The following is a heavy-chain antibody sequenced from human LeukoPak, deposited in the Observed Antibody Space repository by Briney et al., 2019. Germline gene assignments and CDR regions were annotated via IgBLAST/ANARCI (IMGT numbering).Heavy chain of an antibody. J-gene: IGHJ4*02. D-gene: IGHD2-15*01. CDR1: RYTLTGYY. Sequence: GASVTVSRKPSRYTLTGYYMHSVRQAPGQGLEGMGWINPNSGGTNYAHTFQGTVTMTTDTSISTAYMELRRLRSDDTAVYYCARAQFILSLDYWGQGTLVTVSS. CDR3: ARAQFILSLDY. V-gene: IGHV1-2*02. CDR2: INPNSGGT.